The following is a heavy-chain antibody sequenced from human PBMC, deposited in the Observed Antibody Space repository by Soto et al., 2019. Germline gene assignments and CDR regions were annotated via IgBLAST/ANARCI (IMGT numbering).Heavy chain of an antibody. Sequence: GESLKISCKGSGYSFTSYWIGWVRQMPGKGLEWVGIIYPGDSDTRYSPSFQGQVTSSADKSISTAYLQWSSLKASDTAMYYCARQVTYGDYAGYYFDYWGQGTLVTVSS. D-gene: IGHD4-17*01. CDR3: ARQVTYGDYAGYYFDY. V-gene: IGHV5-51*01. J-gene: IGHJ4*02. CDR1: GYSFTSYW. CDR2: IYPGDSDT.